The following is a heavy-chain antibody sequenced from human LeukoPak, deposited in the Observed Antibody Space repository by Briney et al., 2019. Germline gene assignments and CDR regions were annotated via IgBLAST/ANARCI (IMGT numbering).Heavy chain of an antibody. D-gene: IGHD1-26*01. V-gene: IGHV4-4*07. J-gene: IGHJ4*02. Sequence: SETLSLTCTVSGGSISSYYWSWIRQPAGKGLEWIGRIYTSGSTNYTASLKSRVTMSVDTYKNQFSLKLSSVTAADTAVYYCARESGQWELLDYWGQGTLVTVSS. CDR2: IYTSGST. CDR3: ARESGQWELLDY. CDR1: GGSISSYY.